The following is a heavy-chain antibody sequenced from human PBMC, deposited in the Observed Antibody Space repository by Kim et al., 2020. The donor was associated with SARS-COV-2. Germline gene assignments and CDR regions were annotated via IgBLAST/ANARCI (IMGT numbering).Heavy chain of an antibody. CDR3: ARDRQWPPRYFDS. D-gene: IGHD2-8*01. V-gene: IGHV3-53*01. CDR1: GFAVNQDC. J-gene: IGHJ4*02. Sequence: GGSLRLSCEVSGFAVNQDCMTWVRQAPGKGLEWLSMIYPNGNVLYATSVKGRFIISRDNSKNALYLQLKSLRVDDTALYYCARDRQWPPRYFDSWGQGTLVTVSS. CDR2: IYPNGNV.